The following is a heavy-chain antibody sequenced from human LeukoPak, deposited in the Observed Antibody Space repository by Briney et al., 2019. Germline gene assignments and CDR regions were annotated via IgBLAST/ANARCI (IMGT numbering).Heavy chain of an antibody. CDR3: ARDYGDYVGVGAFDI. D-gene: IGHD4-17*01. Sequence: SETLSLTCAVSGGSISSSNWWSWVRQPPGKGLEWIGEIYHSGSTNYNPSLKSRVTISVDKSKNQFSLKLSSVTAADTAVYYCARDYGDYVGVGAFDIWGQGTMVTVSS. CDR1: GGSISSSNW. J-gene: IGHJ3*02. V-gene: IGHV4-4*02. CDR2: IYHSGST.